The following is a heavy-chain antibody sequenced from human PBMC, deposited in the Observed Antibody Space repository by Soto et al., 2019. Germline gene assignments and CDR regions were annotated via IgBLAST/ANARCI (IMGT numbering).Heavy chain of an antibody. J-gene: IGHJ6*02. V-gene: IGHV3-21*01. CDR3: AREETAWPLAYGLDV. CDR1: GFSFSTYS. D-gene: IGHD2-21*02. Sequence: GGSLRLSCAASGFSFSTYSMNWVSQAPGKGLEWVSSISSRGDTYYADSVKGRFTISRDNAKNSVSLQMDSLRAEDAAVDYCAREETAWPLAYGLDVWGQGTTVTVSS. CDR2: ISSRGDT.